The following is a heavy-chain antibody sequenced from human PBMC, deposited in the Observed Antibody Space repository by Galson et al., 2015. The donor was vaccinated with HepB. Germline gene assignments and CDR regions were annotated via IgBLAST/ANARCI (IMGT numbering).Heavy chain of an antibody. D-gene: IGHD3-10*01. CDR1: GGSISSGGYS. Sequence: TLSLTCAVSGGSISSGGYSWSWIRQPPGKGLEWIGYIYHSGSTYYNPSLKSRVTISVDRSKNQFSLKLGSVTAADTAVYYCARGGGLDAFDIWGQGTMVTVSS. J-gene: IGHJ3*02. CDR3: ARGGGLDAFDI. CDR2: IYHSGST. V-gene: IGHV4-30-2*01.